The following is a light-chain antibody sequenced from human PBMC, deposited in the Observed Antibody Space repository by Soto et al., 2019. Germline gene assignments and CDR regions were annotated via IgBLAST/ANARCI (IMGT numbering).Light chain of an antibody. V-gene: IGLV2-23*01. Sequence: QAVLTHPFSVSGSPGQSITISCTGTSSDVGSYNLVSWYQQHPGKAPKLMIYEGSKRPSGVSNRFSGYKSGNTASLTISGLQTEDEADYYCCSYGGSSSHVVFGAGTKFTVL. CDR2: EGS. J-gene: IGLJ2*01. CDR1: SSDVGSYNL. CDR3: CSYGGSSSHVV.